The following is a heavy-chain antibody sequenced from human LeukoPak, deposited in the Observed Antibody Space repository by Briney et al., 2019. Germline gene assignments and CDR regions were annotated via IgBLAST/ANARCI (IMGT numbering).Heavy chain of an antibody. Sequence: PSQTLSLTCTVSGGSISSGGYYWSWIRQHPGKGLEWIGYIYYSGSTYYNPSLKSRVTISVDTSKNQFSLKLSSVTAADTAVYYCARAVDCSSTSRYAAGVDYWGQGTLVTVSS. CDR1: GGSISSGGYY. CDR2: IYYSGST. V-gene: IGHV4-31*03. J-gene: IGHJ4*02. CDR3: ARAVDCSSTSRYAAGVDY. D-gene: IGHD2-2*01.